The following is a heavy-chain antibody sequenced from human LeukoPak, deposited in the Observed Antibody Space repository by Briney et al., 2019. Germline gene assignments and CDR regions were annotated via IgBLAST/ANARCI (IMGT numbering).Heavy chain of an antibody. D-gene: IGHD1-26*01. CDR1: GFAFSTYW. CDR2: ISQDGGGT. CDR3: AGVRPGDADS. J-gene: IGHJ5*01. V-gene: IGHV3-7*01. Sequence: GGSLRLSCAASGFAFSTYWMTWVRQAPEMGLEWVASISQDGGGTYYGDSVKGRFTISRDNAKNSLYLQMNSLRADDTAVYYCAGVRPGDADSWGQGTLVSVSS.